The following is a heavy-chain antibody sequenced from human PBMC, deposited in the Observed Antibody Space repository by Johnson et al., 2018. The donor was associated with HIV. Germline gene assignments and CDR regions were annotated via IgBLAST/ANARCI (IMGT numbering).Heavy chain of an antibody. J-gene: IGHJ3*02. D-gene: IGHD3-10*01. V-gene: IGHV3-7*01. CDR2: IKQDGSEK. Sequence: VQLVESGGGSAQPGGSLRLSCAASGFTFSSYWMSWVRQAPGKGLEWVANIKQDGSEKYYVDSVKGRFTISRDNAKNSLYLQMNSLRAEDTAVYYCARDHYGRINDAFDIWGQGTMVTVSS. CDR1: GFTFSSYW. CDR3: ARDHYGRINDAFDI.